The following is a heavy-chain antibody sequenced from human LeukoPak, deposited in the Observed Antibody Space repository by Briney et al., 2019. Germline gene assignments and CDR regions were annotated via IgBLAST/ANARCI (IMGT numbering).Heavy chain of an antibody. D-gene: IGHD2-2*01. J-gene: IGHJ4*02. V-gene: IGHV3-23*01. CDR2: ISGSGGGT. Sequence: GGSLRLSCAASGFTFSSCDMSWVRQAPGKGLEWVSTISGSGGGTYYADSVKGRFTTSRDNSKNTLYLQMNSLRAEDTAVYYCAKDHTISTSSYGDFDYWGQGTLVTVSS. CDR3: AKDHTISTSSYGDFDY. CDR1: GFTFSSCD.